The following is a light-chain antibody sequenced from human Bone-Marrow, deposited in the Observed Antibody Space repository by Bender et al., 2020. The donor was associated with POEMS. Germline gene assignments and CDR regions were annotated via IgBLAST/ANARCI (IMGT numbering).Light chain of an antibody. CDR1: SSDVGTYNL. CDR2: DVS. V-gene: IGLV2-14*02. Sequence: QSALTQPASVSGSPEQSITISCTGTSSDVGTYNLVSWYQQHPGKAPKLMIYDVSNRPSGISNRFSGSKSGNTASLTISGLQAEDEADYYCSSYTGSSTLVVFGGGTKLTVL. CDR3: SSYTGSSTLVV. J-gene: IGLJ2*01.